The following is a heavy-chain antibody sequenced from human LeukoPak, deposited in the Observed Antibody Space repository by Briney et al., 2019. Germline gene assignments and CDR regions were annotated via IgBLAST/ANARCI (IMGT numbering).Heavy chain of an antibody. V-gene: IGHV4-39*01. CDR1: GGSISSSSYY. CDR3: AMVMWLVDP. CDR2: IYYSGST. D-gene: IGHD3-22*01. J-gene: IGHJ5*02. Sequence: SETLSLTCTVSGGSISSSSYYWGWIRQPPGKGLEWIGSIYYSGSTYYNPSLKSRVTLSVDTSKNQFSLKLSSVTAADTAVYYCAMVMWLVDPWGQGTLVTVSS.